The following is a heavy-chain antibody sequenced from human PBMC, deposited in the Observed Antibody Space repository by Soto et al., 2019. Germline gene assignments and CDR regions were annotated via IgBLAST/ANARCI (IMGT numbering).Heavy chain of an antibody. Sequence: HVQLQESGPGLVKPSENLSLTCTASGGAISSYYWSWIRQPPGKGLEWNVYIYYSGSTNYNPSLKSRVTISVDTSKNQFYLKLSSVTAADTAVYYCARGGGGYDFYLLRNFDSWGQGTLVTFSS. D-gene: IGHD3-3*01. CDR3: ARGGGGYDFYLLRNFDS. CDR2: IYYSGST. CDR1: GGAISSYY. V-gene: IGHV4-59*08. J-gene: IGHJ4*02.